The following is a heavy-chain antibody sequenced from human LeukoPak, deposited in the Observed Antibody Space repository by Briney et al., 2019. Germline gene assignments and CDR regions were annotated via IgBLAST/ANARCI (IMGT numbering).Heavy chain of an antibody. V-gene: IGHV4-39*07. CDR3: VRDDRMNWFDP. Sequence: TSETLSLTCTVSGGSIRSSVYYWGWVRQSPGKGLEWIGSIYDGGNTYFNPSLKRRVTISMDTSKNHFSLRLSSVTAADTAIYYCVRDDRMNWFDPWGQGTLVSVSS. CDR1: GGSIRSSVYY. CDR2: IYDGGNT. J-gene: IGHJ5*02.